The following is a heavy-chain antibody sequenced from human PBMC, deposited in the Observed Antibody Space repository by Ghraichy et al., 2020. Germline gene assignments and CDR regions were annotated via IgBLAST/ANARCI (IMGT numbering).Heavy chain of an antibody. V-gene: IGHV4-39*07. D-gene: IGHD6-25*01. J-gene: IGHJ6*03. CDR3: ARAARGHYDYYMDV. CDR1: GGSISSSFFY. Sequence: SETLSLTCTVSGGSISSSFFYWVWIRQPPGKGLEWIGSIYYSGSTYYNPSLQSRVTISVDTSKNQFSLKLSSVTAADTAVYYCARAARGHYDYYMDVWGKGTTVTVSS. CDR2: IYYSGST.